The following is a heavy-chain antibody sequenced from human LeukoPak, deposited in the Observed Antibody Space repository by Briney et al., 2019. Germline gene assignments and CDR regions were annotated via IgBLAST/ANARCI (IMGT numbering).Heavy chain of an antibody. V-gene: IGHV3-66*01. D-gene: IGHD3-10*01. CDR1: GFTFNTYG. J-gene: IGHJ4*02. Sequence: GGSLRLSCAASGFTFNTYGMTWVRQAPGKGLEWVSVLYSGGNTCYADSVKGRFTISRDNSKNTLYLQMNSLRAEDTAVYYCARGITMVRGVFDYWGQGTLVTVSS. CDR3: ARGITMVRGVFDY. CDR2: LYSGGNT.